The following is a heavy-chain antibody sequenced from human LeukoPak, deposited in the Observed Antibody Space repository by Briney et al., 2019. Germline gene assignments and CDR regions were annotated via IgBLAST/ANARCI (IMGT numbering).Heavy chain of an antibody. Sequence: GVSLRLSCVASGFSFSGYAMSWVRQAPGKGLEWVSANGSGGSDTHYADSVKGRFTISRDNSKTTLYLQMNSLRAEDTALYYCAKYFSTSASRNFDSWGQGILASVSA. J-gene: IGHJ4*02. CDR2: NGSGGSDT. CDR1: GFSFSGYA. V-gene: IGHV3-23*01. D-gene: IGHD2-15*01. CDR3: AKYFSTSASRNFDS.